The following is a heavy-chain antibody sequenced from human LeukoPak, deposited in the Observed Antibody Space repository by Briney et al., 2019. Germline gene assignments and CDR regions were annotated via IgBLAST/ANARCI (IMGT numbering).Heavy chain of an antibody. CDR3: ARLLEAPRSFDY. J-gene: IGHJ4*02. V-gene: IGHV4-31*02. CDR2: IYYGGST. Sequence: SQSLSLTWTVSGGSISSGDYYWSWIRQHPGEGLGWIGYIYYGGSTYYTPSLKSRVTISVDTSKNQFSLKLSSVTAANTAVFYCARLLEAPRSFDYWGQGSLVTASS. CDR1: GGSISSGDYY. D-gene: IGHD2-15*01.